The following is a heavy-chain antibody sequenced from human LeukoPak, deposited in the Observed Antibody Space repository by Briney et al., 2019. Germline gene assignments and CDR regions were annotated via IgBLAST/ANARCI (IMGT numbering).Heavy chain of an antibody. CDR2: ITSTSSYT. CDR1: GFTLSSDS. CDR3: ARGDCSGGSCYPRLYYYYGIDV. J-gene: IGHJ6*02. D-gene: IGHD2-15*01. Sequence: GRSLRPSPAPSGFTLSSDSMNCVPHAPRKGHERVSSITSTSSYTYSADSAKGRFTISRDNAKNSLYLQMNSLRAEDTAVYYCARGDCSGGSCYPRLYYYYGIDVWGQGTTVTVSS. V-gene: IGHV3-21*01.